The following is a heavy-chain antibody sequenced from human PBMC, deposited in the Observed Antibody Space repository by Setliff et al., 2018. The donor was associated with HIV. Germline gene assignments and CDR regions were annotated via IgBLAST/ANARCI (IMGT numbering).Heavy chain of an antibody. CDR3: ARSPQGGYFDY. CDR1: GFTLSRYG. CDR2: IWYDGNNK. J-gene: IGHJ4*03. Sequence: GGSLRLSCAASGFTLSRYGMHWVRQTPGKGLEWVAIIWYDGNNKQYADSMKGRFTISRDNSNNMLYLQMNSLRAEDTAVYHCARSPQGGYFDYWGQGTLVTVSS. V-gene: IGHV3-33*01.